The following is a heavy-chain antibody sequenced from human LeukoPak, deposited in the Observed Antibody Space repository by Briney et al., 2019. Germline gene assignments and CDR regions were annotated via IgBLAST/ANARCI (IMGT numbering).Heavy chain of an antibody. D-gene: IGHD6-13*01. V-gene: IGHV3-15*01. CDR2: IKSKTDGGTT. CDR1: GFTVSSNY. Sequence: PGGSLRLSCAASGFTVSSNYMSWVRQAPGKGLEWVGRIKSKTDGGTTDYAAPVKDRFTISRDDSKNTLYLQMNSLRTEDTAVYYCTTVVAAAVNGWFDPWGQGTLVTVSS. CDR3: TTVVAAAVNGWFDP. J-gene: IGHJ5*02.